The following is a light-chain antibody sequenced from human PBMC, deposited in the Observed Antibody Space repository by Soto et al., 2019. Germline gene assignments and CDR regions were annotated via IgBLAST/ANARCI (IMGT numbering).Light chain of an antibody. CDR2: EVS. J-gene: IGLJ2*01. CDR1: SSDVGGYNY. Sequence: QSALTQPPSASGSPGQSVTISCTGTSSDVGGYNYVSWYQQHPGKAPKLMISEVSKRPSGVPDRLSGSKSGNTASLTVSGLKAEDEADYYCSSFAGNNNLVFGGGTKLTVL. V-gene: IGLV2-8*01. CDR3: SSFAGNNNLV.